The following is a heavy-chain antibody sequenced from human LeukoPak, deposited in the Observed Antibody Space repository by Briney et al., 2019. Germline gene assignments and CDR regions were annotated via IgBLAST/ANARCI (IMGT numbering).Heavy chain of an antibody. J-gene: IGHJ6*02. V-gene: IGHV3-23*01. Sequence: PGGSLRLSCAASGFTFSSYAMSWVRQAPGKGLEWVSAISGSGDSTYYADSVKGRFTISRDNSKNTLYLQMNSLRAEDTAVYYCAKGGNSNYCYGMDVWGQGTTVTVSS. CDR2: ISGSGDST. CDR1: GFTFSSYA. CDR3: AKGGNSNYCYGMDV. D-gene: IGHD4-11*01.